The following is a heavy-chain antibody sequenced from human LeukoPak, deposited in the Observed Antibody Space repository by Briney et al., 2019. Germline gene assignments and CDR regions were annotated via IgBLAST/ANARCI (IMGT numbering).Heavy chain of an antibody. V-gene: IGHV4-39*01. D-gene: IGHD2-15*01. CDR1: DGSISSDSYY. CDR3: ARCHGGNCL. Sequence: SETLSLTCTVSDGSISSDSYYWGWIRQPPGKGLEWIGSLYYSGSTYYNPSLKSRITISVDTSKNQSSLKLISVPAADAAVYYCARCHGGNCLWGQGTLVTVSS. CDR2: LYYSGST. J-gene: IGHJ4*02.